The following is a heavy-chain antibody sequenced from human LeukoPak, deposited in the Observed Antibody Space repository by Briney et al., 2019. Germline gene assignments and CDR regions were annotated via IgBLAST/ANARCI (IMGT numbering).Heavy chain of an antibody. CDR2: IYYNGNT. J-gene: IGHJ6*03. Sequence: SETLSLTCTVSGGSISSYYWSWIRQPPGKGLEWIGYIYYNGNTNYNPSLNSRVTISIDTSKSQFSLKLNSVTAADTAVFYCARVNPYYYYMDVWGKGTTVTISS. V-gene: IGHV4-59*01. D-gene: IGHD1-14*01. CDR1: GGSISSYY. CDR3: ARVNPYYYYMDV.